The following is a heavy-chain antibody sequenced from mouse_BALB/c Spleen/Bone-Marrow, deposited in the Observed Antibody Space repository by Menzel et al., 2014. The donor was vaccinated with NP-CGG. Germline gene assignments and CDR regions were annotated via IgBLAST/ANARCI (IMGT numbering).Heavy chain of an antibody. CDR2: INPYNGDT. J-gene: IGHJ2*01. CDR3: ARSGYYGSSYFDY. V-gene: IGHV1-20*02. Sequence: VQLQQSGPELVKPGASVKISCKASGYSFTGYFMNWVMQSHGKGLKWIGRINPYNGDTFYNQKFKGKATLTVDKSSSTAHMELRSLASEDSAVYYCARSGYYGSSYFDYWGQGTTLTVSS. D-gene: IGHD1-1*01. CDR1: GYSFTGYF.